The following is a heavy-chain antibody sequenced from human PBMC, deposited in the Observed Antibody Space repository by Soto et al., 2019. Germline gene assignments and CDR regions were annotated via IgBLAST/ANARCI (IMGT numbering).Heavy chain of an antibody. CDR2: IGTSGEP. CDR3: ARGALGFDP. V-gene: IGHV3-13*04. Sequence: EVQVVESGGGLVQPGGSLRLSCAASGFTFSRYDMHWARQATGRGLEWVSGIGTSGEPYYAGSVKGRFTISRENAKNSVYLQMNSLRAGDTAVYYCARGALGFDPWGQGTLVAVSS. J-gene: IGHJ5*02. D-gene: IGHD6-6*01. CDR1: GFTFSRYD.